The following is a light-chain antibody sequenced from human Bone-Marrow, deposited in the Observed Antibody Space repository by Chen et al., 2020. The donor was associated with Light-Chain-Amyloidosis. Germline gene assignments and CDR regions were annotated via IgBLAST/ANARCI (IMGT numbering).Light chain of an antibody. V-gene: IGLV2-14*01. Sequence: QSGLPQPASVSGSPGQSITLACPGTSSDVGGDNHVSWYQQHPDKAPKLMIYEVTNRPSWVPDRFSGSKSDNTASLTISGLQTEDEADYFCSSYTITNTLVFGSGTRVTVL. J-gene: IGLJ1*01. CDR2: EVT. CDR1: SSDVGGDNH. CDR3: SSYTITNTLV.